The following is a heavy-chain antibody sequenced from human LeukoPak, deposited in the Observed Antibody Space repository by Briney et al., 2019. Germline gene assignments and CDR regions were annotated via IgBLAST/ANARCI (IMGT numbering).Heavy chain of an antibody. V-gene: IGHV4-34*01. CDR2: INHSGST. CDR3: ASVESGSLDY. Sequence: SETLSLTCAVYGGSFSGYYWSWIRQPPGKGLEWIGEINHSGSTNYNPSLKSRVTISVDTSKNQFSLKLSSVTAADTAVYYCASVESGSLDYWGQGTLVTVSS. CDR1: GGSFSGYY. J-gene: IGHJ4*02. D-gene: IGHD3-10*01.